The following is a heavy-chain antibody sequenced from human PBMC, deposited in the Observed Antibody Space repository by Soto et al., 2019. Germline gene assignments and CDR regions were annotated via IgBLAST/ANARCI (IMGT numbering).Heavy chain of an antibody. CDR2: IYWDDDK. V-gene: IGHV2-5*02. CDR1: GFSLSTSGMG. CDR3: THRRPNCDYLFDY. D-gene: IGHD4-17*01. Sequence: QITLKESGPTLVKPTQTLTLTCTFSGFSLSTSGMGVGWIRQPPGRAREWLALIYWDDDKRYSPSLNSRLTISNDTTKTQVVLTMTTMDPMDTATYYCTHRRPNCDYLFDYWRQGTLVTVSS. J-gene: IGHJ4*02.